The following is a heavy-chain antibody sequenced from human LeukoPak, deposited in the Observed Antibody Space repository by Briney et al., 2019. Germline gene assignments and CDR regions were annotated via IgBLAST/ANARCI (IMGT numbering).Heavy chain of an antibody. V-gene: IGHV3-23*01. CDR1: GFTFSTHA. D-gene: IGHD3-10*01. CDR2: ISGSGGNT. Sequence: GGSLRLSCAASGFTFSTHAMCWVRQAPGKGLEWVSGISGSGGNTYYADSVKGRFAISRDNSKNTLYLQMDSLRAEDTAVYYCARAAHTTYVLGRYYYYAMDVWGQGTTVTVSS. CDR3: ARAAHTTYVLGRYYYYAMDV. J-gene: IGHJ6*02.